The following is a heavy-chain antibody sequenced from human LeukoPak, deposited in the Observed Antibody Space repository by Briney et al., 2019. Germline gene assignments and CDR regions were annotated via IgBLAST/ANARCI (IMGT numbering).Heavy chain of an antibody. CDR1: GYSISSGYY. V-gene: IGHV4-38-2*02. CDR3: ARVTKTHYYDSSGYYY. CDR2: IYHSGST. D-gene: IGHD3-22*01. Sequence: SETLSLTCTVSGYSISSGYYWGWIRQPPGKGLEWIGSIYHSGSTYYNPSLKSRVTISVDTSKNQFSLKLSSVTAADTAVYYCARVTKTHYYDSSGYYYWGQGTLVTVSS. J-gene: IGHJ4*02.